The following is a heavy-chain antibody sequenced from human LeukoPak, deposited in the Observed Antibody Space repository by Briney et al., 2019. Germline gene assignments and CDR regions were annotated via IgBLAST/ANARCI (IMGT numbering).Heavy chain of an antibody. J-gene: IGHJ3*02. CDR2: INWNGGST. Sequence: GGSLRLSCAASGFSFDDYGMSWVRQAPGKGLEWVSGINWNGGSTGYADSVKGRFTISRDNAKNSLYLQMNSPRAEDTALYYCARAGYSSSADAFDIWGQGTMVTVSS. CDR3: ARAGYSSSADAFDI. D-gene: IGHD6-13*01. V-gene: IGHV3-20*04. CDR1: GFSFDDYG.